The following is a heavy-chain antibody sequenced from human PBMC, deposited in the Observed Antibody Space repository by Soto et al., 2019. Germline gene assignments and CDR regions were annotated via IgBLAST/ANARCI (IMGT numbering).Heavy chain of an antibody. V-gene: IGHV3-66*01. CDR3: ARDRPYSSGWYHDY. CDR1: GFTVSSNY. CDR2: IYSGGST. J-gene: IGHJ4*02. D-gene: IGHD6-19*01. Sequence: EVQLVESGGGLVQPGGSLRLSCAASGFTVSSNYMSWVRQAPGKGLEWVSVIYSGGSTYYADSVKGRFTISRDNSKNTLYLQMNSLRGEDTAVYYCARDRPYSSGWYHDYWGQGTLVTVSS.